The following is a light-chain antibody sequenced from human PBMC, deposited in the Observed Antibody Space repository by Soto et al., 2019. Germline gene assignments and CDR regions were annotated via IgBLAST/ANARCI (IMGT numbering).Light chain of an antibody. CDR1: QSVCSRC. Sequence: ETVLTQSPGTLSLSPGERVTLSCRASQSVCSRCLAWYQQKPGQSPRLLIYGASSRATGIPDRFSGSGSGTDFTLTISRLEPEDVAVYYWQHYGTTPWTFGQGTKVGIK. V-gene: IGKV3-20*01. CDR2: GAS. CDR3: QHYGTTPWT. J-gene: IGKJ1*01.